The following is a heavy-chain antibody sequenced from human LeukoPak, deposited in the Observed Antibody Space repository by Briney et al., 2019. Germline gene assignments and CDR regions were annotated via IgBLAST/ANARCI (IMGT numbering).Heavy chain of an antibody. Sequence: SETLSLTCAVYGGSFSGSYWSWIRQPPGKGLEWIGEIILVGSTDYNPSLKSGVTISVDSSKNPFSLKLRSVTTADTAVYYCARGRPAYSGVRGPVGRADYYMDVWGKGTTVTVSS. V-gene: IGHV4-34*01. D-gene: IGHD3-10*01. CDR3: ARGRPAYSGVRGPVGRADYYMDV. CDR1: GGSFSGSY. J-gene: IGHJ6*03. CDR2: IILVGST.